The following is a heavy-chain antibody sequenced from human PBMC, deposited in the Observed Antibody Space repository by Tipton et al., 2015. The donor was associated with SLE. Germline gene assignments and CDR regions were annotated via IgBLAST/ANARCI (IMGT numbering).Heavy chain of an antibody. J-gene: IGHJ4*02. D-gene: IGHD3-3*01. CDR3: ARERPPPNDFWSGYLFDY. CDR1: GGSISSTSYY. CDR2: MYYRGSP. Sequence: TLSLTCTVSGGSISSTSYYWGWIRQPPGKGLEWIGNMYYRGSPYYSPSLKSRVTISVDTSKNQFSLKLSSVTAADTAVYYCARERPPPNDFWSGYLFDYWGQGTLVTVSS. V-gene: IGHV4-39*07.